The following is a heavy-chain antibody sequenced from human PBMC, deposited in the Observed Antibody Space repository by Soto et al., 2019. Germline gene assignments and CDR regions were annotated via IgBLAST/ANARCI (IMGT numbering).Heavy chain of an antibody. D-gene: IGHD6-6*01. CDR3: AREIWYSTSSGLAYYFDF. V-gene: IGHV4-30-4*01. Sequence: QVQLQESGPGLVKPSQTLSLNCTVSGDSISNGDYYWSWIRQPPGKGLEWIGYIYYSGNTYYNPSLKSRVTISVDMPMNQFSLKLNSVTAADTAVYYCAREIWYSTSSGLAYYFDFWGQGTLVTVSS. CDR1: GDSISNGDYY. J-gene: IGHJ4*02. CDR2: IYYSGNT.